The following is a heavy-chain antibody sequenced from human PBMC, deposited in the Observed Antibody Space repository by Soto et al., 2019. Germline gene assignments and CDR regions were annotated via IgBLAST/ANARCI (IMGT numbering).Heavy chain of an antibody. CDR3: ARDLAKGGGSAGFDY. Sequence: ASVKVSCKASGYTFTVYYMHWVRQAPGQGLEWMGWINPKSGGTMYPQKFQGRVTMTWDTSISTAYMAPTRLRSDDTAVYYCARDLAKGGGSAGFDYWGQGTLVTVSS. V-gene: IGHV1-2*02. CDR1: GYTFTVYY. CDR2: INPKSGGT. D-gene: IGHD1-26*01. J-gene: IGHJ4*02.